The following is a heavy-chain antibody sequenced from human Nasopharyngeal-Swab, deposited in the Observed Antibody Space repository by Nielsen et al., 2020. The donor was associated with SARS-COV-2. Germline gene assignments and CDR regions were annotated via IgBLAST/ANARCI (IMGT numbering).Heavy chain of an antibody. CDR2: ISSSGSSI. Sequence: GGSLRLSCAASGFTFSSYTMNWVRQAPGRGLEWVSSISSSGSSIYYADSVKGRFTMSRDNAKNSLYLQMNSLRAEDTAVYYCASDSRYWGQGTLVTVSS. J-gene: IGHJ4*02. V-gene: IGHV3-21*01. CDR1: GFTFSSYT. D-gene: IGHD2-2*01. CDR3: ASDSRY.